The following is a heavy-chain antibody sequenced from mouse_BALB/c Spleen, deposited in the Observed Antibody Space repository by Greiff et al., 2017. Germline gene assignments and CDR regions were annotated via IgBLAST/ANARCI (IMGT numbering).Heavy chain of an antibody. D-gene: IGHD1-1*02. Sequence: QVQLKESGAELVKPGASVKLSCKASGYTFTSYYMYWVKQRPGQGLEWIGEINPSNGGTNFNEKFKSKATLTVDKSSSTAYMQLSSLTSEDSAVYYCTRSNYLDYWGQGTTLTVSS. V-gene: IGHV1S81*02. CDR3: TRSNYLDY. CDR1: GYTFTSYY. J-gene: IGHJ2*01. CDR2: INPSNGGT.